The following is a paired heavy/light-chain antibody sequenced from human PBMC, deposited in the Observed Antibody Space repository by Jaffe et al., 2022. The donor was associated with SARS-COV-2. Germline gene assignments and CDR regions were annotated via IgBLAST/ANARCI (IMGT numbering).Heavy chain of an antibody. CDR1: GYTFTSYG. Sequence: HLVQSGAEVKEPGASVKVSCMASGYTFTSYGIGWVRQAPGQGLEWMGWISPYNGNTNYAQRLQGRVILTTDRSTSTAYMELRNLRSDDTAMYYCARDISSGLFSYYMDVWGAGTTVTVSS. CDR3: ARDISSGLFSYYMDV. J-gene: IGHJ6*03. V-gene: IGHV1-18*01. D-gene: IGHD6-19*01. CDR2: ISPYNGNT.
Light chain of an antibody. J-gene: IGKJ1*01. V-gene: IGKV3-20*01. CDR2: GAS. Sequence: EVVLTQSPGTLSLSPGQRATLSCRASQTIGTNFIAWYQQKVGQAPRLLIHGASSRATGIPDRFRGSGSGTDFTLTITRLEPDDFAVYYCQHYGTSPPGTFGRGTKLDLK. CDR1: QTIGTNF. CDR3: QHYGTSPPGT.